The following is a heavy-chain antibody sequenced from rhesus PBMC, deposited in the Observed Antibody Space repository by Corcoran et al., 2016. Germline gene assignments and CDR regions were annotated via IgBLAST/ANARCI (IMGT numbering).Heavy chain of an antibody. CDR3: ARHMITGTTDYLDY. J-gene: IGHJ4*01. CDR1: GGSIRSSYYY. Sequence: QVQLQESGPGLVKPSETLSLTCAVSGGSIRSSYYYWSWIRPAPGKGLEWIGYLPYSGSTSYNPSRKSRVTITRATAKNQFSLKLSSVTAADTAVYYCARHMITGTTDYLDYRGQGVLVTVSS. CDR2: LPYSGST. D-gene: IGHD1-7*02. V-gene: IGHV4-122*02.